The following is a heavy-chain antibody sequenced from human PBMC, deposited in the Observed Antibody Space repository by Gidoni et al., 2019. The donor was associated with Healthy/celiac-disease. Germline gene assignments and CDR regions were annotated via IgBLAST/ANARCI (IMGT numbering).Heavy chain of an antibody. D-gene: IGHD6-13*01. CDR1: GFTFSAYY. Sequence: QVQLVESGGGLVQPGGSLRLSCAASGFTFSAYYMSGIRQAPGKGLEWVSYISSSSSYKNYADSVKGRFTISRDNAKNSLYLQMNSLRAEDTAVYYCARDAESIAAAGTRYYFDYWGQGTLVTVSS. CDR3: ARDAESIAAAGTRYYFDY. CDR2: ISSSSSYK. J-gene: IGHJ4*02. V-gene: IGHV3-11*05.